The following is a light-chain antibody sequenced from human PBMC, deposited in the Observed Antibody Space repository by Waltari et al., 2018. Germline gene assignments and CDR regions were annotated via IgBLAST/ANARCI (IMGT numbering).Light chain of an antibody. CDR3: CSYAGRSTLV. Sequence: QSALTQPASVSGSPGQSTTITCTEPTSHVGSSKLYPWYQQYPGKAPPLIIYEVNTRPSGVSNLFSGSKSDNTASLTISGLQAEDEGDYHCCSYAGRSTLVFGGGTSLTVL. CDR2: EVN. V-gene: IGLV2-23*02. CDR1: TSHVGSSKL. J-gene: IGLJ3*02.